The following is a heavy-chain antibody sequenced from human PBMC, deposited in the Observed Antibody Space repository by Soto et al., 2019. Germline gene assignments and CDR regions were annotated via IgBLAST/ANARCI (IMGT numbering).Heavy chain of an antibody. V-gene: IGHV3-11*05. CDR1: GFSFDDSA. Sequence: PGGXLRLSCAASGFSFDDSAMSWVRQAPGKGLEWVSYISSSSYTNYADSVKGRFTISRDNSENTLYLQMNSLRAEDTAAYYCTTEPLGYCSSSTCYDYFDYWGQGTLVTVSS. J-gene: IGHJ4*02. D-gene: IGHD2-2*01. CDR2: ISSSSYT. CDR3: TTEPLGYCSSSTCYDYFDY.